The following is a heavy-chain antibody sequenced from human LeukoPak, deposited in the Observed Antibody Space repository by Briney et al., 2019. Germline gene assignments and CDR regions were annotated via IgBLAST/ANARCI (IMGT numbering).Heavy chain of an antibody. CDR3: ARASGYGDYLRYYGMDV. CDR2: MNPNSGNT. V-gene: IGHV1-8*02. CDR1: GGTFSSYA. Sequence: GASVKVSCKASGGTFSSYAISWVRQAPGQGLEWMGWMNPNSGNTGYAQKFQGRVTMTRNTSISTAYMELSSLRSEDTAVYYCARASGYGDYLRYYGMDVWGQGTTVTVSS. D-gene: IGHD4-17*01. J-gene: IGHJ6*02.